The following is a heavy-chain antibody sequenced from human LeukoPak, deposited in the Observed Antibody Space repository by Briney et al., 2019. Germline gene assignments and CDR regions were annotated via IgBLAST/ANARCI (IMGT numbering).Heavy chain of an antibody. CDR1: RFTFSTYG. CDR2: IQYDGSNK. D-gene: IGHD5-24*01. CDR3: AKVDGYNVGY. V-gene: IGHV3-30*02. J-gene: IGHJ4*02. Sequence: GGSLRLSCAASRFTFSTYGMHWVRQAPGKGLEWVAFIQYDGSNKYYADSVKGRFTISRGNSKNTLYLQMNSLRVEDTAVYYCAKVDGYNVGYWGQGTLVTVSS.